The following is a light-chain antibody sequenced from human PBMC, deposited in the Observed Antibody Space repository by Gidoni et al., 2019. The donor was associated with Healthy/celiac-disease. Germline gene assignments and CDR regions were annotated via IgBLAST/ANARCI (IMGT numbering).Light chain of an antibody. CDR1: QSVLYRSNNQNY. Sequence: DIVLTQTGNSLALSLGERATLNCKSSQSVLYRSNNQNYLAWYQQKPGQPPKLLIYWASTRASGVPDRFSGSGSGTDFTLTISSLQAEDVAVYYWQQYYSTPLTFGGGPKLEIK. V-gene: IGKV4-1*01. CDR2: WAS. CDR3: QQYYSTPLT. J-gene: IGKJ4*01.